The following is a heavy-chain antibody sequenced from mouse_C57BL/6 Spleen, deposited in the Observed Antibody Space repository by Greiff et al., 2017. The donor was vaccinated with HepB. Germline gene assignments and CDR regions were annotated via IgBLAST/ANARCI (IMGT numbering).Heavy chain of an antibody. D-gene: IGHD2-4*01. J-gene: IGHJ2*01. CDR3: ARHEVPLYYDYGYFDY. Sequence: VQLQQSGAELVKPGASVKLSCKASGYTFTEYTIHWVKQRSGQGLEWIGWFYPGSGSIKYNEKFKDKATLTADKSSSTVYMELSRLTSEDSAVYFCARHEVPLYYDYGYFDYWGQGTTLTVSS. V-gene: IGHV1-62-2*01. CDR2: FYPGSGSI. CDR1: GYTFTEYT.